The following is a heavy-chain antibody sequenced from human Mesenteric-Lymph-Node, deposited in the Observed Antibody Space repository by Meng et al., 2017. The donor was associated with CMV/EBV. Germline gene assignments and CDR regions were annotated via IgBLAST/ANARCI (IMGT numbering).Heavy chain of an antibody. Sequence: GGSLRLSCAASGFTFSSYSMNWVRQAPGKGLEWVSSISSSSSYIYYADSVKGRFTISRDNAKNSLYLQMNSLRAEDTAVYYCARDRDYDFWSGSVYYYYGMDVWGQGTTVTVS. CDR1: GFTFSSYS. CDR2: ISSSSSYI. V-gene: IGHV3-21*01. J-gene: IGHJ6*02. CDR3: ARDRDYDFWSGSVYYYYGMDV. D-gene: IGHD3-3*01.